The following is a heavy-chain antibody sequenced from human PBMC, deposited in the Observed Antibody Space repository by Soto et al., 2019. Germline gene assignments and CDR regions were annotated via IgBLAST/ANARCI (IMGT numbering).Heavy chain of an antibody. D-gene: IGHD2-15*01. CDR2: ISYTGAT. CDR3: ARGGRVSVSPAWQLLGYFDY. CDR1: GGSISRGAYF. Sequence: QVHLQESGPGQVRPSQTLSLSCSVSGGSISRGAYFWTWIRQFPGKGLEWIAYISYTGATYYNPSLKSRVTILADTSKNQFSLKLNSVTSADTAVYYCARGGRVSVSPAWQLLGYFDYWGQGTLVTVSS. V-gene: IGHV4-31*03. J-gene: IGHJ4*02.